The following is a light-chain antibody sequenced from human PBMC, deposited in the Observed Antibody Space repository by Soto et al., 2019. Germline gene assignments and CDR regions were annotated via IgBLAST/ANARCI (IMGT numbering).Light chain of an antibody. J-gene: IGKJ2*01. Sequence: EIVLTQSPATLSLSPGERATLSCRASQSVSSYLAWYQQKPGQAPRLLIYDTASRATGIPDRFSGSGSGTDFTLTINSLQSEDFAVYYCQQYNNWPHTFGQGTKVDIK. V-gene: IGKV3-11*01. CDR2: DTA. CDR1: QSVSSY. CDR3: QQYNNWPHT.